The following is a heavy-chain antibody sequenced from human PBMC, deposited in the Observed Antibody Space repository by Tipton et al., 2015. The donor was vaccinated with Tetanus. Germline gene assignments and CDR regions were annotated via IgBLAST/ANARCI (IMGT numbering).Heavy chain of an antibody. CDR1: GGSISSGGYY. CDR2: IYNSGSS. J-gene: IGHJ6*02. Sequence: TLSLTCTVSGGSISSGGYYWSWIRQHPGKGLEWIGDIYNSGSSYYNPSLKSRVTISVDTSKNQFSLRLSSVTAADTAVYYCARAQQQLVRSLRYYGMDVWGQGTTVTVSS. CDR3: ARAQQQLVRSLRYYGMDV. D-gene: IGHD6-13*01. V-gene: IGHV4-31*03.